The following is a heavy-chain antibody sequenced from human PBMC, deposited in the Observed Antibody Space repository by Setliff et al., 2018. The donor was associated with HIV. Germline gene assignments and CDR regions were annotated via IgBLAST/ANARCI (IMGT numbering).Heavy chain of an antibody. CDR2: MNRDGREK. D-gene: IGHD3-10*01. CDR3: ARDPAFGAFDI. V-gene: IGHV3-7*04. Sequence: GGSLRLSCAASGFTFSSSWMTWVRQAPGRGLEYVAGMNRDGREKLYADPVKGRFSISRDNAKNSLYLQMSSLRTEDTAVYFCARDPAFGAFDIWGQGTMVTVSS. J-gene: IGHJ3*02. CDR1: GFTFSSSW.